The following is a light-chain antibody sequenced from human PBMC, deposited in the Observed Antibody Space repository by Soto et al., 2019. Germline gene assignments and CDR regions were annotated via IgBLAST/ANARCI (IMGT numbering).Light chain of an antibody. Sequence: EIVMTQSPATLSMSPGERATLSCRASQSVSSNVAWYQQKPGQAPRLLIYGASTRATGIPARFSGSGSGTEFTLTISSLQSEDFAVYYCQKYNNWPPWTFGQGTKVEIK. CDR1: QSVSSN. CDR2: GAS. J-gene: IGKJ1*01. V-gene: IGKV3-15*01. CDR3: QKYNNWPPWT.